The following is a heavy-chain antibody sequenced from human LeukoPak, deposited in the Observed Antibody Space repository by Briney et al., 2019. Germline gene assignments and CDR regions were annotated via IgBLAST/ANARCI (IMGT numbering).Heavy chain of an antibody. CDR1: GGSISSYY. J-gene: IGHJ4*02. V-gene: IGHV4-59*06. CDR3: ASRDGYNYHGY. D-gene: IGHD5-24*01. Sequence: PSGTLSLTCTVSGGSISSYYWSWIRQHPGKGLEWIGYIYYSGSTYYNPSLKSRVTISVDTSKNQFSLKLSSVTAADTAVYYCASRDGYNYHGYWGQGTLVTVSS. CDR2: IYYSGST.